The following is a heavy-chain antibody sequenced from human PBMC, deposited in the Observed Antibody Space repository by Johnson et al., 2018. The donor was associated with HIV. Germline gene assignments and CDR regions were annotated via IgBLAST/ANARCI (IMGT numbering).Heavy chain of an antibody. V-gene: IGHV3-20*04. J-gene: IGHJ3*01. Sequence: VQLVESGGGEVRPGGSLRLSCVASGFSFDDYNMNWVRQAPGKGLEWVCGINPRPDSAACADSVKGRFTISRDNAMKSLYLQINSLRAEDTAVYYCARNRPVSYGYRGAFDFWGQGTMVTVSS. CDR3: ARNRPVSYGYRGAFDF. D-gene: IGHD5-18*01. CDR2: INPRPDSA. CDR1: GFSFDDYN.